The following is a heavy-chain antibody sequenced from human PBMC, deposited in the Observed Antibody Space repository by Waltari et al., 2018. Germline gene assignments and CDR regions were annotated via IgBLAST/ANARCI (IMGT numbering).Heavy chain of an antibody. D-gene: IGHD7-27*01. Sequence: EVQLVESGGGLIQPGGSLRLSCAASGFTVSSNYMSWVRQAPGKGLEWVSVIYSGGSTYSADSVKGRFTISRDNSKNTLYLQMNSLRAEDTAVYYCAREAWGLNHHFDYWGQGTLVTVSS. CDR2: IYSGGST. CDR1: GFTVSSNY. V-gene: IGHV3-53*01. CDR3: AREAWGLNHHFDY. J-gene: IGHJ4*02.